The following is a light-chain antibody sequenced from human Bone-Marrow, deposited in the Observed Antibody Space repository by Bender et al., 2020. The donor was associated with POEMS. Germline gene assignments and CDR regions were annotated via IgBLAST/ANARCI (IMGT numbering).Light chain of an antibody. Sequence: QSALTQPASVSGSPGRSISIYCTGSSTDIGTYNYVSWYQQLPGRAPKLIIYEVSDRPSGVANRFSGSKSGNTASLTISGLQHEDEADYYCSSYRSSSITWVFGGGTKLTVL. CDR1: STDIGTYNY. CDR2: EVS. J-gene: IGLJ3*02. V-gene: IGLV2-14*01. CDR3: SSYRSSSITWV.